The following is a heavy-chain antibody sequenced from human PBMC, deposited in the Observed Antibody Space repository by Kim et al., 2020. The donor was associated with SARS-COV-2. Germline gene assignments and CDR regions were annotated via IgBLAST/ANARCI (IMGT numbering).Heavy chain of an antibody. D-gene: IGHD5-18*01. CDR1: GFTFSSYS. CDR2: ISSSGSYI. Sequence: GGSLRLSCAASGFTFSSYSMNWVRQAPGKGLEWVSSISSSGSYIYYADSVKGRFTISRDNAKNSLYLQRNSQRAEDTAVYYCARPAQDTAMANFDSWGQGTLVTVSS. V-gene: IGHV3-21*01. CDR3: ARPAQDTAMANFDS. J-gene: IGHJ4*02.